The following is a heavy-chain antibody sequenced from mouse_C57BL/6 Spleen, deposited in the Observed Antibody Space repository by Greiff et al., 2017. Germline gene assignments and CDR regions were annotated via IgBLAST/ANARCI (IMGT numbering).Heavy chain of an antibody. J-gene: IGHJ3*01. CDR2: INPNNGGT. CDR1: GYTFTDYY. D-gene: IGHD1-1*01. Sequence: EVKLKESGPELVKPGASVKISCKASGYTFTDYYMNWVKQSHGKSLEWIGDINPNNGGTSYKQKFKGKATLTVDKSSSTAYMELRSLTAEYSAFYYCAPYSGSSYVFAYWGQGTLVTVSA. V-gene: IGHV1-26*01. CDR3: APYSGSSYVFAY.